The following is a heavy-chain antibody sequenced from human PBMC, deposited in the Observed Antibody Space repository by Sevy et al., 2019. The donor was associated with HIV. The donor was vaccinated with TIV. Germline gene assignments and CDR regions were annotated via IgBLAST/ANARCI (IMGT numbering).Heavy chain of an antibody. CDR1: GFTFSNAW. CDR2: IKSQTEGGTT. D-gene: IGHD3-22*01. Sequence: GGSLRLSCAASGFTFSNAWMSWVRQAPGKGLEWVGRIKSQTEGGTTDYAAPVKGRFTISRDESKDRLYLQMNTLKTEDTAVYYCTYYYDSSGYPGFDYWGQGTLVTVSS. J-gene: IGHJ4*02. V-gene: IGHV3-15*01. CDR3: TYYYDSSGYPGFDY.